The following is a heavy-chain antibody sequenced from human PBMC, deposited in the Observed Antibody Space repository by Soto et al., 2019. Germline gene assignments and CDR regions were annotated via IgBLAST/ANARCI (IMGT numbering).Heavy chain of an antibody. CDR1: GFTFSNAW. D-gene: IGHD5-18*01. CDR2: IKSKTDGGTT. CDR3: TTDPQYSCGLQGWEHWFDP. J-gene: IGHJ5*02. Sequence: EVQLVESGGGLVKPGGSLRLSCAASGFTFSNAWMNWVRQAPGKGLEWVGRIKSKTDGGTTDYAAPVKGRFTISRDDSKNTLYLQMNSLKTEDTAVYYCTTDPQYSCGLQGWEHWFDPWGQGTLVTVSS. V-gene: IGHV3-15*07.